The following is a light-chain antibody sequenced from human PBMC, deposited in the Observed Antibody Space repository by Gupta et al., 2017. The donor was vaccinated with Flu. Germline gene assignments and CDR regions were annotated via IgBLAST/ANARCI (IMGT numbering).Light chain of an antibody. CDR1: QTVWSSPTISSY. CDR3: QQYSRAPVA. J-gene: IGKJ4*01. Sequence: KCSQTVWSSPTISSYLVSFQQKPGRPPNRLIYWGSTREAGVPDRLFSGSSGADFTLTISSRLADDVSVVYFQQYSRAPVAFGGGTKVEIK. CDR2: WGS. V-gene: IGKV4-1*01.